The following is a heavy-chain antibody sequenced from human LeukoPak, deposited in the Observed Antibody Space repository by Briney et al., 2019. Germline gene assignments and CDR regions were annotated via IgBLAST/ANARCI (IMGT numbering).Heavy chain of an antibody. CDR2: INHSGST. CDR3: ARAKRGYSGNDIDY. CDR1: GVSFSGYY. J-gene: IGHJ4*02. V-gene: IGHV4-34*01. D-gene: IGHD5-12*01. Sequence: SSETLSLTCAVYGVSFSGYYWSWIRQRPGKGLEWIGEINHSGSTNYNPSLKSRVTISVDTSKNQFSLKLSSVTAADTAVYYCARAKRGYSGNDIDYWGQGTLVTVSS.